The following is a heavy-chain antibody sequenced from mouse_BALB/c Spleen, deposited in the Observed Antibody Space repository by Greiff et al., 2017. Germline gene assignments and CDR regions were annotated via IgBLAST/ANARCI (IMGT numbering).Heavy chain of an antibody. Sequence: VQLQQSGPQLVRPGASVKISCKASGYSFTSYWMHWVKQRPGQGLEWIGMIDPSDSETRLNQKFKDKATLTVDKSSSTAYMQLSSPTSEDSAVYYCARSEGYYYGSSYNYAMDYWGQGTSVTVSS. D-gene: IGHD1-1*01. CDR2: IDPSDSET. CDR1: GYSFTSYW. J-gene: IGHJ4*01. V-gene: IGHV1S126*01. CDR3: ARSEGYYYGSSYNYAMDY.